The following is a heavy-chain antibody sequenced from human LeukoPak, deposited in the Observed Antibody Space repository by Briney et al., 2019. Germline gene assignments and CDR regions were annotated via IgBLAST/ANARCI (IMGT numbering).Heavy chain of an antibody. Sequence: AGSLTLSCAASGFTFSSYSMNWVRQAPAKGLDLVSSISSSDSYIYYADSVKGRFIISRDNAKSSLYLQMNSLRADDTAVYYCARDLSGYYYGSGISAHDAFDIWGQGTMVTVSS. CDR3: ARDLSGYYYGSGISAHDAFDI. CDR2: ISSSDSYI. J-gene: IGHJ3*02. CDR1: GFTFSSYS. V-gene: IGHV3-21*01. D-gene: IGHD3-10*01.